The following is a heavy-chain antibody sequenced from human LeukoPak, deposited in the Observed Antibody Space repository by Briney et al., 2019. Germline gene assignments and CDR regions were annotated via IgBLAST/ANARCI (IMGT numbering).Heavy chain of an antibody. CDR3: ARVRGVAGNEY. J-gene: IGHJ4*02. CDR2: IWYDGSNK. Sequence: PGRSLRLSCAASGFTFSSYGMHWVRQAPGKGLEWVAVIWYDGSNKYYADSVKGRFTISRDNSKNTLYLQMNSLRAEDTAVYYCARVRGVAGNEYWGQGTLVTVSS. CDR1: GFTFSSYG. D-gene: IGHD6-19*01. V-gene: IGHV3-33*01.